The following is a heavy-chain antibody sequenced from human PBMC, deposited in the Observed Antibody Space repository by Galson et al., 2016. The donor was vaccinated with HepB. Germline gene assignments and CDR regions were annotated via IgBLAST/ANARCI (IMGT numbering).Heavy chain of an antibody. CDR2: IIPIFVTT. D-gene: IGHD6-13*01. CDR1: GDGFNTYA. J-gene: IGHJ6*02. V-gene: IGHV1-69*13. CDR3: ARWQKFSSSWYQAYYYYYYGMDV. Sequence: SVKVSCKASGDGFNTYAFSWVRQAPGEGLEWMGGIIPIFVTTSYAQKFQGRVTITADESTSTVYMELSSLTSEDTAVYYCARWQKFSSSWYQAYYYYYYGMDVGGQGATVTVSS.